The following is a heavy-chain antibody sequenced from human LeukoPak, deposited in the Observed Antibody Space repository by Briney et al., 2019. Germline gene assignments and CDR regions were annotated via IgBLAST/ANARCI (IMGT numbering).Heavy chain of an antibody. CDR1: GGSFSGYY. J-gene: IGHJ3*02. CDR3: ARGTSTVTATDAFDI. Sequence: SETLFLTCAVYGGSFSGYYWSWIRQPPGKGLEWIGEINHSGSTNYNPSLKSRVTISVDTSKNQFSLKLSSVTAADTAVYYCARGTSTVTATDAFDIWGQGTMVTVSS. V-gene: IGHV4-34*01. D-gene: IGHD4-17*01. CDR2: INHSGST.